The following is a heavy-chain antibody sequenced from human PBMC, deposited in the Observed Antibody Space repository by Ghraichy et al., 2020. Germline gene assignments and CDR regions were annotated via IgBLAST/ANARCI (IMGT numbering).Heavy chain of an antibody. V-gene: IGHV3-33*01. CDR3: ARDGIEYSSSFFDY. Sequence: GGSLRLSCAASGFTFSSYGMHWVRQAPGKGLEWVAVIWYDGSNKYYADSVKGRFTISRDNSKNTLYLQMNSLRAEDTAVYYCARDGIEYSSSFFDYWGQGTLVTVSS. J-gene: IGHJ4*02. CDR1: GFTFSSYG. D-gene: IGHD6-6*01. CDR2: IWYDGSNK.